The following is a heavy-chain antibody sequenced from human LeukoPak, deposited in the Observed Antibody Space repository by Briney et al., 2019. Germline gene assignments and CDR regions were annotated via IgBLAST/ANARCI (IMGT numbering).Heavy chain of an antibody. CDR3: ARGVPYGPSYEFFDY. V-gene: IGHV4-59*01. CDR2: IYYSGRT. D-gene: IGHD3-10*01. CDR1: GGSISSYY. Sequence: SETLSLTCTVPGGSISSYYWSWIRQPAGKRLECIGYIYYSGRTNYNPSLESRVTISLHTSKNQFSLKLNSVTAADTAVYYCARGVPYGPSYEFFDYWGQGTLVTVSS. J-gene: IGHJ4*02.